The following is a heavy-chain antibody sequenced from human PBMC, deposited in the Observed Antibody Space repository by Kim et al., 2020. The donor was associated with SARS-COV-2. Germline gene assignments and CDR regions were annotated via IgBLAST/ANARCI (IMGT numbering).Heavy chain of an antibody. CDR1: GGSISSYY. CDR3: ARVSYYDFWSGYYPNWFDP. V-gene: IGHV4-59*13. J-gene: IGHJ5*02. Sequence: SETLSLTCTVSGGSISSYYWSWIRQPPGKGLEWIGYIYYSGSTNYNPSLKSRVTISVDTSKNQFSLKLSSVTAADTAVYYCARVSYYDFWSGYYPNWFDPWGQGTLVTVSS. D-gene: IGHD3-3*01. CDR2: IYYSGST.